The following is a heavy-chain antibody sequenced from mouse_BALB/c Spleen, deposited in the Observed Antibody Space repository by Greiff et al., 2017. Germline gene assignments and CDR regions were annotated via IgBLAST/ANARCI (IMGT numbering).Heavy chain of an antibody. J-gene: IGHJ1*01. CDR3: ARVGYGYWYFDV. CDR1: GFTFSSYA. V-gene: IGHV5-6-5*01. CDR2: ISSGGST. Sequence: EVKVEESGGGLVKPGGSLKLSCAASGFTFSSYAMSWVRQTPEKRLEWVASISSGGSTYYPDSVKGRFTISRDNARNILYLQMSSLRSEDTAMYYCARVGYGYWYFDVWGAGTTVTVSS. D-gene: IGHD3-1*01.